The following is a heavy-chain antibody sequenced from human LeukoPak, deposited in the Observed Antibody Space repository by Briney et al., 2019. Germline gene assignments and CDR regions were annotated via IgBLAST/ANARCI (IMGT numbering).Heavy chain of an antibody. Sequence: SETLSLTCAVYGGSYSGYYWSWFRQPPGKGLEWIGEINHSGSTNYNPSLKSRVTISVDTSKNQFSLKLSSVTAADTAVYYCARGRFRIMTHWGQGTLVTVSS. CDR2: INHSGST. CDR3: ARGRFRIMTH. J-gene: IGHJ4*02. D-gene: IGHD3-16*01. V-gene: IGHV4-34*01. CDR1: GGSYSGYY.